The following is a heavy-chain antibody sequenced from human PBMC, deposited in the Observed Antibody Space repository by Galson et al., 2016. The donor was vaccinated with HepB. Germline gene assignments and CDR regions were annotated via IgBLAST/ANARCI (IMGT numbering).Heavy chain of an antibody. D-gene: IGHD5-12*01. CDR1: GYTFTSYY. CDR3: ARDPAGNSGYDSLFDY. J-gene: IGHJ4*02. V-gene: IGHV1-46*03. CDR2: INPSGGST. Sequence: SVKVSCKASGYTFTSYYMHWVRQAPGQGLEWMGIINPSGGSTSYAQKFQGRVTMTRDTSTSTVYMELSSLRSEDTAVYYCARDPAGNSGYDSLFDYWGQGTLVTASS.